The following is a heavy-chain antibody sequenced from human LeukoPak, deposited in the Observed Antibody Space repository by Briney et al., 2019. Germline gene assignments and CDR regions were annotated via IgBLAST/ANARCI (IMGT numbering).Heavy chain of an antibody. J-gene: IGHJ4*02. CDR2: MNPNSGNT. D-gene: IGHD3-22*01. V-gene: IGHV1-8*01. Sequence: ASVKVSCKASRYTFTSYDINWVRQATGQGLEWMGWMNPNSGNTGYAQKFQGRVTMTRNTSISTAYMELSSLRSEDTAVYYCARGSVVIRNRRFDYWGQGTLVTVSS. CDR1: RYTFTSYD. CDR3: ARGSVVIRNRRFDY.